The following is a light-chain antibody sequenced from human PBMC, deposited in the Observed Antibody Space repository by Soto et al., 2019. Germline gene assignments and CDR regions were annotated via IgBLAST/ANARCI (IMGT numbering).Light chain of an antibody. Sequence: EIVMTQSPATLSVSPGERAALSCRASQNVYSNLAWYQQKPGQAPRLVIYDASIRATGVPARFSGSGSGTDFTLTISSLEPEDFAVYYCQQRSNWPWTFGQGTKVDI. CDR3: QQRSNWPWT. J-gene: IGKJ1*01. CDR2: DAS. V-gene: IGKV3-11*01. CDR1: QNVYSN.